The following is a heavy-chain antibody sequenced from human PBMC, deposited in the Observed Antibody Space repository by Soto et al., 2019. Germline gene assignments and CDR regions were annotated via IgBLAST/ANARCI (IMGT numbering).Heavy chain of an antibody. CDR3: EAYGSSTSCYHYGMDV. CDR2: ISAYNGNT. Sequence: ASVKVSCKASGYTFTSYGISWVRQAPGQGLEWMGWISAYNGNTNYAQKLQGRVTMTTDTSTSTAYMELRSLRSDDTAVYYCEAYGSSTSCYHYGMDVCGQGNTVTVSS. J-gene: IGHJ6*02. D-gene: IGHD2-2*01. CDR1: GYTFTSYG. V-gene: IGHV1-18*01.